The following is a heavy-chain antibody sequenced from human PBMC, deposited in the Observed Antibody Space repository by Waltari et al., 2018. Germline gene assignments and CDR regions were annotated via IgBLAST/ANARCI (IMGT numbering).Heavy chain of an antibody. CDR1: GYSISSGYY. CDR3: ARQSNGDYGNNWFDP. Sequence: QVQLQESGPGLVKPSETLSLSCAVSGYSISSGYYWGWIRQPPGKGLEWIGSIYHSGSTYYNPSLKSRVTISVDTSKNQFSLKLSSVTAADTAVYYCARQSNGDYGNNWFDPWGQGTLVIVSS. J-gene: IGHJ5*02. D-gene: IGHD4-17*01. V-gene: IGHV4-38-2*01. CDR2: IYHSGST.